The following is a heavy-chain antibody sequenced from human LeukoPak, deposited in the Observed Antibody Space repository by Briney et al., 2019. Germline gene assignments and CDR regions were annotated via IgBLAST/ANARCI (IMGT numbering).Heavy chain of an antibody. CDR3: ARDPPYGSGSYYREGSDY. Sequence: ASVKVSCKASGYTFTGYCMHWVRQVPGQGLEWMGWINPNSGGTNYAQKFQGRVSMTRDTSIITAYMELSRLRSDDTAVYYCARDPPYGSGSYYREGSDYWGQGTLVTVSS. J-gene: IGHJ4*02. CDR1: GYTFTGYC. V-gene: IGHV1-2*02. CDR2: INPNSGGT. D-gene: IGHD3-10*01.